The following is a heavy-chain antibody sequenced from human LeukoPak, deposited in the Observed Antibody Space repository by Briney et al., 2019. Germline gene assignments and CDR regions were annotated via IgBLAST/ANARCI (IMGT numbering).Heavy chain of an antibody. CDR1: GFAFDDYA. D-gene: IGHD1-26*01. CDR2: ISWNSGSI. V-gene: IGHV3-9*03. Sequence: GGSLRLSCAASGFAFDDYAMHWVRQAPGKGLEWVSGISWNSGSIVYGDSVKGRFTISRDNAKNSLYLQMNSLRAEDMALYYCAKEGRVGATRGGFDYWGQGTLVTVSS. J-gene: IGHJ4*02. CDR3: AKEGRVGATRGGFDY.